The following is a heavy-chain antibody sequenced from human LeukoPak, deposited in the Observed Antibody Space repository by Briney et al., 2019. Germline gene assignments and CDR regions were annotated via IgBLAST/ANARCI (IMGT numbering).Heavy chain of an antibody. Sequence: GESLRISCQGSGYTFTAYSVGWVRQMPGKGLEWMGIIYPGDSDTRYSPSFQGQVTISADKSISTAYLQWSSLKASDTAMYYCARFGAADGTGWFDPWGQGTLVTVSS. J-gene: IGHJ5*02. CDR3: ARFGAADGTGWFDP. CDR1: GYTFTAYS. D-gene: IGHD6-13*01. V-gene: IGHV5-51*01. CDR2: IYPGDSDT.